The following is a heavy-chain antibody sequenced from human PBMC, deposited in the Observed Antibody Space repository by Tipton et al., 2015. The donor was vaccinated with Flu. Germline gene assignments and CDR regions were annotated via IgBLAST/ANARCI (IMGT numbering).Heavy chain of an antibody. Sequence: TLSLTCAVYGGSFNGYYWTWIRQSPGKGLEWIGEINYGGSSTYHPSLRSRLTLSIDTSRKQFSLNLISVTAADTATYYCASRFLGQGGFDSWGQGTLVTVST. CDR2: INYGGSS. CDR1: GGSFNGYY. J-gene: IGHJ4*02. D-gene: IGHD3-3*01. CDR3: ASRFLGQGGFDS. V-gene: IGHV4-34*01.